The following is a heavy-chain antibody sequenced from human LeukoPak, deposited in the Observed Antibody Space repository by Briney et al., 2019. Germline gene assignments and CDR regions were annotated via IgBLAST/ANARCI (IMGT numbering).Heavy chain of an antibody. CDR2: IYWNDDK. V-gene: IGHV2-5*01. D-gene: IGHD3-22*01. J-gene: IGHJ4*02. CDR1: GSSLSTSGVG. Sequence: ESGPTLVKPTQTLTLTCTFSGSSLSTSGVGVGWIRQPPGKALEWLAVIYWNDDKRYSPSLKSRLTITKDTSKNQVVLIMTNMDPVDTATYYCAHGRYDTFDYWGQGTLVTVSS. CDR3: AHGRYDTFDY.